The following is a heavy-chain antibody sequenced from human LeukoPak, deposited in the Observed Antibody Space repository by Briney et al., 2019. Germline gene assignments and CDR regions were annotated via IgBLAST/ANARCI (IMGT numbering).Heavy chain of an antibody. V-gene: IGHV4-59*01. J-gene: IGHJ6*03. Sequence: SETLSLTCTVSGGSISSYYWSWIRQPPGKGLEWIGYIYYSGSTNYNPSLKSRVTISVDTSKNQFSLKLSSVTAADTAVYYCARVRWELLSIYYYYYMDVWGKGTTVTISS. D-gene: IGHD1-26*01. CDR2: IYYSGST. CDR3: ARVRWELLSIYYYYYMDV. CDR1: GGSISSYY.